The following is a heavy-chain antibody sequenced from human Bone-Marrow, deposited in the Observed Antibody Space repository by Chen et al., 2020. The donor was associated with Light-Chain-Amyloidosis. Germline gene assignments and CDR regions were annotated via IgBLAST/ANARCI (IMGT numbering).Heavy chain of an antibody. CDR2: ISGNSRYI. V-gene: IGHV3-21*01. D-gene: IGHD1-26*01. Sequence: EVQLVESGGGLVKPGGSLRLSCAASGFTFSSHTMHWVRQAPGKGLEWFSSISGNSRYIYYSDSVKGRFIISRDNTETSLSLQMNILRADATAIYYCARDRIGATGTIDYWGQGTLVTVSS. J-gene: IGHJ4*02. CDR1: GFTFSSHT. CDR3: ARDRIGATGTIDY.